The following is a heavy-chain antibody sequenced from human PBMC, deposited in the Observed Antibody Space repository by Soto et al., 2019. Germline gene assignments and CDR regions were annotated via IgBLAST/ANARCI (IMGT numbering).Heavy chain of an antibody. Sequence: TGGSLRLSCAASGITVSSNYMRWVRQAPGKGLAWVSVIYSGGSTYYADSGKGRFTISRDNSKNTLYLQMNSLRAEDTAVYYCARGYSGGSYFDCWGQGTLVTVSS. V-gene: IGHV3-53*01. J-gene: IGHJ4*02. CDR1: GITVSSNY. CDR2: IYSGGST. D-gene: IGHD2-21*01. CDR3: ARGYSGGSYFDC.